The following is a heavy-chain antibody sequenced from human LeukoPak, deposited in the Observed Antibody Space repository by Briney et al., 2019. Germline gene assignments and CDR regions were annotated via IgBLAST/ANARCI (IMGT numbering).Heavy chain of an antibody. V-gene: IGHV4-31*03. CDR2: IYYSGST. CDR1: GGSISSSSYY. D-gene: IGHD3-10*01. Sequence: PSETLSLTCTVSGGSISSSSYYWGWIRQPPGKGLEWIGYIYYSGSTYYNPSLKSRVTISVDTSKNQFSLKLSSVTAADTAVYYCARAVRGLGDAFDIWGQGTMVIVSS. J-gene: IGHJ3*02. CDR3: ARAVRGLGDAFDI.